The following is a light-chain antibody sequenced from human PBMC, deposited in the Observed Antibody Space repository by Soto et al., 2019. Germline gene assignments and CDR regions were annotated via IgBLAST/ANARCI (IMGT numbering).Light chain of an antibody. Sequence: QSALTQPASVSGSPGQSITISCSGTTSDVGGYNLVSWYQQHTAKAPKLLIYEGTQRPSGVSSRFSGSKSGNTASLTISGLQAEDEADYYCCSHASSSSYVFGTGTKLTVL. CDR3: CSHASSSSYV. V-gene: IGLV2-23*01. CDR2: EGT. CDR1: TSDVGGYNL. J-gene: IGLJ1*01.